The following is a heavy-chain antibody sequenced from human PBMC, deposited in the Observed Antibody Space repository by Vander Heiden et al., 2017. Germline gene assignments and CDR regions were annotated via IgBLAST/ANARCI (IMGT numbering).Heavy chain of an antibody. D-gene: IGHD2-15*01. CDR2: VNPKTGDT. V-gene: IGHV1-8*01. J-gene: IGHJ6*02. Sequence: QVQLVQYGAEVKKPGAPVKVSCHASGATFSAYDIHPVRQAPGHGLEWMGWVNPKTGDTGYNPRFQGRVTMTTNTSTGTAYMELSSLRSGDTAVYYCARPGYFSGRTGVYFYYYGLDVWGQGTPVTVSS. CDR3: ARPGYFSGRTGVYFYYYGLDV. CDR1: GATFSAYD.